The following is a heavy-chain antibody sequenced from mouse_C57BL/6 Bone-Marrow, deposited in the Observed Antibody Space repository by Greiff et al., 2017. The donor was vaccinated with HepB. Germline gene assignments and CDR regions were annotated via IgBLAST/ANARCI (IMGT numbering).Heavy chain of an antibody. J-gene: IGHJ3*01. CDR2: IDPSDSYT. CDR3: ARWITTVVGDWFAY. V-gene: IGHV1-59*01. D-gene: IGHD1-1*01. Sequence: VQLQQSGAELVRPGTSVKLSCKASGYTFTSYWMHWVKQRPGQGLEWIGVIDPSDSYTNYNQKFKGKATLTVDTSSSTAYMQLSSLTSEDSAVYYCARWITTVVGDWFAYWGQGTLVTVSA. CDR1: GYTFTSYW.